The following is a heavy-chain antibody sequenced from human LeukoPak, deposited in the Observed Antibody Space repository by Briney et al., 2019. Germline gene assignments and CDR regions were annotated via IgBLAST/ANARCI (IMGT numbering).Heavy chain of an antibody. CDR2: ISSSSYV. Sequence: PGGSLRLSCAASGFTFSLYSMNWVRQAPGKGLEWVSSISSSSYVYYADSIKGRFTIPRDNAENTLYLQMDSLRAEDTTLYYCARTRGNAFDIWGQGTMVTVSS. CDR3: ARTRGNAFDI. V-gene: IGHV3-21*01. D-gene: IGHD3-10*01. CDR1: GFTFSLYS. J-gene: IGHJ3*02.